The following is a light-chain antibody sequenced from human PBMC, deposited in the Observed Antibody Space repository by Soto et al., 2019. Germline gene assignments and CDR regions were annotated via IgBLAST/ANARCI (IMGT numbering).Light chain of an antibody. CDR3: QQDGSSPPIT. V-gene: IGKV3-20*01. Sequence: EIVLTQSPGTLSLSPGERATLSCRASQSVSSSYLAWYQQKPGQAPRLLIYGASSRATGIPDRFSGSGSGTDFTHTISRLEPEDFAVYYCQQDGSSPPITFGKGTRLQIK. CDR2: GAS. J-gene: IGKJ5*01. CDR1: QSVSSSY.